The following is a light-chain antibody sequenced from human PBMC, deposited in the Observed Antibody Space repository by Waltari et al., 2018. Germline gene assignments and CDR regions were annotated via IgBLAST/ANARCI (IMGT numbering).Light chain of an antibody. J-gene: IGKJ1*01. V-gene: IGKV3-15*01. CDR1: QSVSST. CDR2: GAS. Sequence: EIVMTQSPATLSVSLGERATLSCRASQSVSSTLAWYQQRPGQAPGLLIYGASTRATGVPGRFSGSGSGTEFTLTISSLQSEDFAIYYCQQYYNWLWTFGQGTKVEIK. CDR3: QQYYNWLWT.